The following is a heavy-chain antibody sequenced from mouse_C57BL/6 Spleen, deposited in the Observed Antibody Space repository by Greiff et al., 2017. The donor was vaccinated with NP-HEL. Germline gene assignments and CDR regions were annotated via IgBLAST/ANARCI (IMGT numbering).Heavy chain of an antibody. V-gene: IGHV1-4*01. D-gene: IGHD4-1*01. CDR2: INPSSGYT. CDR1: GYTFTSYT. CDR3: ANWDVDY. Sequence: VKLQESGAELARPGASVKMSCKASGYTFTSYTMHWVKQRPGQGLEWIGYINPSSGYTKYNQKFKDKATLTADKSSSTAYMQLSSLTSEDSAVYYCANWDVDYWGQGTTLTVSS. J-gene: IGHJ2*01.